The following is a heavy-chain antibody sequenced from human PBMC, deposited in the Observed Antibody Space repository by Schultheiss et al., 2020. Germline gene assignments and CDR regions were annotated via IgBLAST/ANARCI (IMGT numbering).Heavy chain of an antibody. CDR3: ARGGSGTPEYNWFDP. CDR1: GGTFSSYA. V-gene: IGHV1-69*13. J-gene: IGHJ5*02. Sequence: SVKVSCKASGGTFSSYAISWVRQAPGQGLEWMGGIIPIFGTANYAQKFQGRVTITADESTSTAYMELSSLRSEDTAVYYCARGGSGTPEYNWFDPWGQGTLVTFSS. D-gene: IGHD3-10*01. CDR2: IIPIFGTA.